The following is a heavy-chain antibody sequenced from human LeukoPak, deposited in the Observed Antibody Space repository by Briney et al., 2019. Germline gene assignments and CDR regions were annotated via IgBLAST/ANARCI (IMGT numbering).Heavy chain of an antibody. CDR1: GYSFTSYW. D-gene: IGHD2-15*01. Sequence: GESLKISCKGSGYSFTSYWIGWVRQMPGEGLEWMGIIYPGDSDTRYSPSFQGQVTISADKSISTAYLQWSSLKASDTAMYYCTRQRPGSFGGFDYWGQGTLVTVSS. J-gene: IGHJ4*02. CDR2: IYPGDSDT. V-gene: IGHV5-51*01. CDR3: TRQRPGSFGGFDY.